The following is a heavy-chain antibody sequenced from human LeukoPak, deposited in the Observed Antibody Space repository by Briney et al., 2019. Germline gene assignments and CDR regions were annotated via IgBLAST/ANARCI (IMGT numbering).Heavy chain of an antibody. V-gene: IGHV4-4*09. J-gene: IGHJ4*02. CDR2: INTKGET. CDR1: GVSMSAYQ. Sequence: SETLSLTCTVSGVSMSAYQWSWVRQSPEKGLEWIGCINTKGETSYNPSLKSRVTTSVDTSKSQFSLRLTSVTAVYTAVYYCATSNDAKIASFDHWGQGAPVTVSS. D-gene: IGHD2-21*01. CDR3: ATSNDAKIASFDH.